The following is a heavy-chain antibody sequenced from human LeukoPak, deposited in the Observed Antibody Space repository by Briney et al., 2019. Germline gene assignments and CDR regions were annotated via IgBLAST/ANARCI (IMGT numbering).Heavy chain of an antibody. CDR3: AKVTYGGNENYFDY. Sequence: AGGSLRLSCAASGFTFSSYGMHWVRQAPGKGLEWVSAISGSGGSTYYADSVKGRFTISRDNSKNTLYLQMNSLRAEDTAVYYCAKVTYGGNENYFDYWGQGTLVTVSS. CDR1: GFTFSSYG. V-gene: IGHV3-23*01. J-gene: IGHJ4*02. CDR2: ISGSGGST. D-gene: IGHD4-23*01.